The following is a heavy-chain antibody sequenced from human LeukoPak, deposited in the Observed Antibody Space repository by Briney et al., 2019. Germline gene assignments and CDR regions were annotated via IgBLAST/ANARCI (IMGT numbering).Heavy chain of an antibody. J-gene: IGHJ6*02. D-gene: IGHD4-17*01. Sequence: GGSLTLSCAASGFTFSSYAMSWVRQASGKGLEWVSTISGSGGSTYYADSVKGRFTISRDNSKNTLYLQMNSLRAEDTAVYYCARVNGDYYYGMDVWGQGTTVTVSS. CDR3: ARVNGDYYYGMDV. V-gene: IGHV3-23*01. CDR2: ISGSGGST. CDR1: GFTFSSYA.